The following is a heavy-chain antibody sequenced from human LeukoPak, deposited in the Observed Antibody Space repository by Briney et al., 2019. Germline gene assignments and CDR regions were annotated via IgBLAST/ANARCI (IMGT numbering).Heavy chain of an antibody. CDR1: SDSISSTYYY. V-gene: IGHV4-39*01. CDR2: FHYSGSN. Sequence: SETLSLTCTVSSDSISSTYYYWGWIRQSPDKGQEWIGTFHYSGSNYYNPSLKSRITLSVDTSKNQFSLSLISVTAADTAVYFCARQATFGYAYAYYFDLWGQGTLVTVSS. D-gene: IGHD3-16*01. CDR3: ARQATFGYAYAYYFDL. J-gene: IGHJ4*02.